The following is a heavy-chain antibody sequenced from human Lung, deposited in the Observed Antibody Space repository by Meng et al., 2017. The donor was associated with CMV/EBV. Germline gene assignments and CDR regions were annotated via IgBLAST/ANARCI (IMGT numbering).Heavy chain of an antibody. J-gene: IGHJ4*02. D-gene: IGHD2-21*01. Sequence: GGSXRLXCSASGFTVSSNYIRWVRQAPGKRLEWVSVIYTGGSRHYAESVKGRFTISIENSKNKVYLEMNTLIAEDTAGYYWAGHCGGDCYPFFDYWGQGTLVTVSS. CDR1: GFTVSSNY. V-gene: IGHV3-53*01. CDR3: AGHCGGDCYPFFDY. CDR2: IYTGGSR.